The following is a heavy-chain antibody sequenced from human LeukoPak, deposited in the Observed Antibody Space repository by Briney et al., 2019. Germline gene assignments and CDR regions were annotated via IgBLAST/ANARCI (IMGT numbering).Heavy chain of an antibody. V-gene: IGHV4-34*01. CDR3: ARSVAGYFDY. Sequence: PSETLSLTCGVYGGSIRGGYYWSWIRQPPGKGLEWIGEINHRGSTNYKPSLKSRVTTSVDTSKNQFSLEVTSVTAADTAMYFCARSVAGYFDYWGQGALVTVSS. CDR1: GGSIRGGYY. D-gene: IGHD6-19*01. CDR2: INHRGST. J-gene: IGHJ4*02.